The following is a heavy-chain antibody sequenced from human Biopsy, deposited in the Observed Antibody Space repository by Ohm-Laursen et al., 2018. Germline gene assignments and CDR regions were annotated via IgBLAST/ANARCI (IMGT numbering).Heavy chain of an antibody. V-gene: IGHV3-30*18. CDR1: GFTFNNYG. D-gene: IGHD5-18*01. CDR3: AKDRYNYTPIGGFSMDV. CDR2: IFYDGSNT. Sequence: SSLRLSCAASGFTFNNYGMQWVRQAPGKGLEWVAFIFYDGSNTYYADSVKGRFTISRDNSRDTLYLQMSSLRAEDTAVYYCAKDRYNYTPIGGFSMDVWGQGTKVTVSS. J-gene: IGHJ6*02.